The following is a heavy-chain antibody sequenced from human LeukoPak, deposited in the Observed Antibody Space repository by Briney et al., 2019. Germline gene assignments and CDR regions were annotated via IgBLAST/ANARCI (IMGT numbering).Heavy chain of an antibody. V-gene: IGHV3-23*01. CDR3: ARGGGSVFFDY. CDR1: GFTFSSYA. J-gene: IGHJ4*02. Sequence: SGGSLRLSCEASGFTFSSYALTWVRQAPGKGLEWVSTISSSAASTFYADSVKGRFTISRQNSKNTLYLQMNSLRAEDTAVYYCARGGGSVFFDYWGQGTLVTVFS. D-gene: IGHD1-26*01. CDR2: ISSSAAST.